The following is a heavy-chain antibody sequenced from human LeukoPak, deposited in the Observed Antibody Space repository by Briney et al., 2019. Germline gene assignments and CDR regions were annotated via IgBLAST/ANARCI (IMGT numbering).Heavy chain of an antibody. CDR1: GDSFNMRRNY. CDR3: ATHAYRGYVEVDS. V-gene: IGHV4-39*01. J-gene: IGHJ4*02. CDR2: VDFGGTA. D-gene: IGHD5-12*01. Sequence: SETLSLTCAISGDSFNMRRNYWAWIRQPPGKGLEWIGSVDFGGTAPYNPPFSSRPTISVDRSQNQFSLRLSSVTAADTAVYYCATHAYRGYVEVDSWGQGTLVTVSS.